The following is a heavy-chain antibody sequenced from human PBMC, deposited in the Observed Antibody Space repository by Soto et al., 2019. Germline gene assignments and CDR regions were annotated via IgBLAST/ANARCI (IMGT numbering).Heavy chain of an antibody. Sequence: SETLSLTCTVSGGSISTYYWSWIRQPPGKGLEWIGYIYYSGSTYYNPSLKSRVTISVDTSKNQFSLKLSSVTAADTAVYYCASLPGTPVSIFYYYYMDVWGKGTTVTVSS. CDR3: ASLPGTPVSIFYYYYMDV. CDR2: IYYSGST. V-gene: IGHV4-59*04. CDR1: GGSISTYY. D-gene: IGHD1-7*01. J-gene: IGHJ6*03.